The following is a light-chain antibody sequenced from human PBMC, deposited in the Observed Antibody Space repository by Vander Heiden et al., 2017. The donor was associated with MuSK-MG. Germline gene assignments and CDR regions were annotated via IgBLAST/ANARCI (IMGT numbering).Light chain of an antibody. Sequence: EIVLTQSPCPLSLSPGETATLSCRASQSVSNSYLAWYQQKPGQAPRLLIYGASSRATGIPDRFSGSGSGTDFTLNISRLEPEDFAVYYCQQYGRSPWTFGQGTKVEIK. J-gene: IGKJ1*01. CDR3: QQYGRSPWT. CDR2: GAS. CDR1: QSVSNSY. V-gene: IGKV3-20*01.